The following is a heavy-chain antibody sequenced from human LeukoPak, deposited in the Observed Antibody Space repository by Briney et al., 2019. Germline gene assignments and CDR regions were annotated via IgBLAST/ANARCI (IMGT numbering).Heavy chain of an antibody. CDR2: IHTSGST. CDR1: GGSISSYY. V-gene: IGHV4-4*07. J-gene: IGHJ4*02. D-gene: IGHD4-23*01. Sequence: KPSETLSLTCTVSGGSISSYYWSWIRQPAGKGLEWIGRIHTSGSTNYNPSLKSRVTMSVDTSKNQFSLKVTSVTAADAPVSYRGRAGRWLPFASWGRGPLVPASS. CDR3: GRAGRWLPFAS.